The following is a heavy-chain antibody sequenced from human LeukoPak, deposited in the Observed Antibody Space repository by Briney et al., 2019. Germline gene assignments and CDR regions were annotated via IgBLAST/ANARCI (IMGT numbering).Heavy chain of an antibody. CDR1: GGTFSSYA. J-gene: IGHJ6*02. CDR2: IIPILGIA. D-gene: IGHD3-9*01. Sequence: SVKVSCKASGGTFSSYAISWVRQAPGQGLEWMGRIIPILGIANYAQKFQGRVTITADKSTSTAYMELSSLRSEDTAVYYCARDNRYSDYYYGMDVWGQGTTVTVSS. V-gene: IGHV1-69*04. CDR3: ARDNRYSDYYYGMDV.